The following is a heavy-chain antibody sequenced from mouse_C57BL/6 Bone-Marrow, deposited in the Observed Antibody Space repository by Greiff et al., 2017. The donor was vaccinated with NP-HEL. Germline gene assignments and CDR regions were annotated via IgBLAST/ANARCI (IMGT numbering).Heavy chain of an antibody. Sequence: VQLQQSGAELAKPGASVKLSCKASGYTFTTYWMHWVKQRPGQGLEWIGYINPSSGYTKYNQKFKDKATLTADKYSSTAYMQLSSLTYEDSAVYYCAWLLRDYWGQGTTLTVSS. V-gene: IGHV1-7*01. J-gene: IGHJ2*01. CDR2: INPSSGYT. D-gene: IGHD2-3*01. CDR1: GYTFTTYW. CDR3: AWLLRDY.